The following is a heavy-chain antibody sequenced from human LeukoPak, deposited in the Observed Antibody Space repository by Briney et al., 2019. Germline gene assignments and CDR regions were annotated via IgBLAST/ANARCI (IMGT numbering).Heavy chain of an antibody. D-gene: IGHD3-10*01. CDR3: VRGFSGVVGDY. J-gene: IGHJ4*02. CDR2: IKPGGIT. V-gene: IGHV4-39*07. CDR1: GGSISSGNYF. Sequence: SETLSLTCTVSGGSISSGNYFWSWIRQPPGKGLEWIGEIKPGGITNHNPSLKSRVTISLDTSKNQLSLKLISATAADTAVYYCVRGFSGVVGDYWGQGTLVTVSS.